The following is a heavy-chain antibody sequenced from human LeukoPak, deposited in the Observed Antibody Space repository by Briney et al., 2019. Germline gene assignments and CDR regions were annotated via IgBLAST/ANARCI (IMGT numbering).Heavy chain of an antibody. CDR3: ARPRRSGSFSTVYYFDY. CDR1: GGSISSSSYY. D-gene: IGHD1-26*01. J-gene: IGHJ4*02. CDR2: IYYSGST. V-gene: IGHV4-39*01. Sequence: ASETLSLTCTVSGGSISSSSYYWGWIRQPPGKGLEWIGSIYYSGSTYYNPSLKSRVTISVDTSKNQFSLKLSSVTAADTAVYYCARPRRSGSFSTVYYFDYWGQGTLVTVSS.